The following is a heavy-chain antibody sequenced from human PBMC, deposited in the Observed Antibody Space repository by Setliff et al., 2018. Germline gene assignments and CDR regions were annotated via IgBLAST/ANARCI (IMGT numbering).Heavy chain of an antibody. CDR1: GLAFSTYS. CDR2: INSGSDFI. CDR3: AKGDSSTRYFDY. J-gene: IGHJ4*02. V-gene: IGHV3-21*01. D-gene: IGHD6-13*01. Sequence: PGGSLRLSCAASGLAFSTYSMNWVRQAPGKGLEWVSTINSGSDFIYYADSVRGRFTISRDNSKNTLYLQMNSLRAEDTAVYYCAKGDSSTRYFDYWGQGTLVTVSS.